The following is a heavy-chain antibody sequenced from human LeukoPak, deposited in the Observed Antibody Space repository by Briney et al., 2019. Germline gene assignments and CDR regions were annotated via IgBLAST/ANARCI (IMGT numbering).Heavy chain of an antibody. D-gene: IGHD2-2*01. CDR1: GFTFSSYA. Sequence: GGSLRLSCAASGFTFSSYAMSWVRQAPGKGLEWVSSIRANGITTYYADSVKGRFTISRDSSKNTVSLQMDSLRAEDTALYYCVRRGYCGPTSCYPNDYWGQGTLVTVSS. CDR3: VRRGYCGPTSCYPNDY. V-gene: IGHV3-23*01. CDR2: IRANGITT. J-gene: IGHJ4*02.